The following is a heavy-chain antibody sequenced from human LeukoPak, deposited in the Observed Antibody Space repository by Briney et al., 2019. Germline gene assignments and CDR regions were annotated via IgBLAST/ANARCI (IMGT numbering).Heavy chain of an antibody. CDR2: IYHSGST. V-gene: IGHV4-4*02. Sequence: PSETLSLTCAVSGGSISSSNWWSWVRQPLGKGLEWIGEIYHSGSTNYNPSLKSRVTISVDKSKNQFSPKLSSVTAADTAVYYCARVRVSQAPLDAFDIWGQGTMVTVSS. CDR1: GGSISSSNW. CDR3: ARVRVSQAPLDAFDI. J-gene: IGHJ3*02. D-gene: IGHD4-17*01.